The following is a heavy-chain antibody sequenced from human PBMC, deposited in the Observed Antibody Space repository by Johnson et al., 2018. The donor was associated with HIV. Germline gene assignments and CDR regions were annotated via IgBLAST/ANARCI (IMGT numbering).Heavy chain of an antibody. CDR1: GFTFDNYW. Sequence: MLLVESGGGLVQPGGSLRLSCTASGFTFDNYWMSWVRQAPGKGLQWLANIKEDGSEDYYADSLKGRFTISRDNAQRSLYLQMDNLRAEDSAVYYCARDGIYSSPLDVFDIWGQGTMVTVSS. V-gene: IGHV3-7*05. CDR3: ARDGIYSSPLDVFDI. J-gene: IGHJ3*02. D-gene: IGHD6-13*01. CDR2: IKEDGSED.